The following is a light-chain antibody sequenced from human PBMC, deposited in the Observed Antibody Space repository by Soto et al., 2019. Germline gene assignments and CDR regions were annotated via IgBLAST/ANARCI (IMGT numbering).Light chain of an antibody. Sequence: QSVLTQPPSVSGAPGQRVTISCTGSSSNIGAGYDVHWYQQLPGTAPKLLIYGNSNRPSGVPDRFSGSKSGTSASLAITGLQAEDEADYYCQSYDNSLSGSGVFGTGTKLIVL. J-gene: IGLJ1*01. CDR3: QSYDNSLSGSGV. CDR1: SSNIGAGYD. CDR2: GNS. V-gene: IGLV1-40*01.